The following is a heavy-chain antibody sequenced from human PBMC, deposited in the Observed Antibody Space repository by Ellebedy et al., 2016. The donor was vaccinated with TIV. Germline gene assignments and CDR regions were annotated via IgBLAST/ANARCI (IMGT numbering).Heavy chain of an antibody. CDR1: GFTFSDHY. D-gene: IGHD3-3*01. V-gene: IGHV3-72*01. CDR2: IRSKAYGGTT. Sequence: PGGSLRLSCAASGFTFSDHYMDWVRQAPGKGLEWVGFIRSKAYGGTTEYAASVKGRFTISRDDSRNSLYLQMNSLKTEDTAVYYCARTSCGVAGYYGMDVWGQGTTVTVSS. J-gene: IGHJ6*02. CDR3: ARTSCGVAGYYGMDV.